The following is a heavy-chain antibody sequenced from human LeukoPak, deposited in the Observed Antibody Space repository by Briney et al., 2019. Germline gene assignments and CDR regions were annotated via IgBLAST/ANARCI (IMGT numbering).Heavy chain of an antibody. Sequence: ASVKVSCKASGYTFTGYYMHWVRQAPGRGLEWMGWINPNSGGTNYAQKFQGRVTMTRDTSISTAYMELSRLRSDDTAVYYCAREMAYSSPVGMDVWGQGTTVTVSS. D-gene: IGHD6-13*01. V-gene: IGHV1-2*02. CDR1: GYTFTGYY. J-gene: IGHJ6*02. CDR2: INPNSGGT. CDR3: AREMAYSSPVGMDV.